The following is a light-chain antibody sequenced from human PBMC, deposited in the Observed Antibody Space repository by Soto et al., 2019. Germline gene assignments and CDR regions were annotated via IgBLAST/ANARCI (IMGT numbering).Light chain of an antibody. CDR2: HDT. CDR3: GAWDDSLNGPV. CDR1: GSNMGSNT. J-gene: IGLJ2*01. Sequence: QSVLTQPPSASGTPGQRVIISCSGSGSNMGSNTVNWYQQLPGAAPKVLIHHDTQRPSGGPDRFSGSKSGISASLAISGLQSEDEDDYYCGAWDDSLNGPVFGGGTKVTVL. V-gene: IGLV1-44*01.